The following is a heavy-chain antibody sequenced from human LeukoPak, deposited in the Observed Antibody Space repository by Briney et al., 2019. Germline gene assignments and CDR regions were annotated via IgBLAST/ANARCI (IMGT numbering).Heavy chain of an antibody. CDR2: INTNTGNP. CDR1: GYTFTTYA. D-gene: IGHD6-19*01. V-gene: IGHV7-4-1*02. J-gene: IGHJ5*02. CDR3: ARDSSGWYGSFDP. Sequence: ASVKVSCKSSGYTFTTYAMNWVRQAPGQGLEWMGWINTNTGNPTYAQGFTGRFVFSLDTSVSTAYLQISSLKAEDTAMYYCARDSSGWYGSFDPWGQGTLVTVSS.